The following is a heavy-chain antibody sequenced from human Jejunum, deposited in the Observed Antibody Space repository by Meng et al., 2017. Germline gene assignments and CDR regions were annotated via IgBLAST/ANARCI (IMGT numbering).Heavy chain of an antibody. Sequence: VQLVEAGAEVEKAGASVRVSGQPSVYTFGTYLIQWMRQAPGQGLEWMGWLNTDNGDTKYSQKFQGRVTFTRDTSATTAYMELSSLGSEDTAVYFCARDLYGDNGAHFDFWGQGTLVTVSS. D-gene: IGHD4-17*01. CDR2: LNTDNGDT. CDR3: ARDLYGDNGAHFDF. V-gene: IGHV1-3*04. CDR1: VYTFGTYL. J-gene: IGHJ4*02.